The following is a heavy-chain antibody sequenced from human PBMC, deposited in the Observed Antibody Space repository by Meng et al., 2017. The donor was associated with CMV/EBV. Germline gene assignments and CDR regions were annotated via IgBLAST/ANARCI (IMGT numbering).Heavy chain of an antibody. CDR3: ARVNSSSFGYYYYGMDV. D-gene: IGHD6-6*01. V-gene: IGHV1-69*05. J-gene: IGHJ6*02. Sequence: SVKVSCKASGGTFSSYAISWVRQAPGQGLEWMGGTIPIFGTANYAQKFQGRVTITTDESTSTAYMELSSLRSEDTAVYYCARVNSSSFGYYYYGMDVWGQGTTVTVSS. CDR2: TIPIFGTA. CDR1: GGTFSSYA.